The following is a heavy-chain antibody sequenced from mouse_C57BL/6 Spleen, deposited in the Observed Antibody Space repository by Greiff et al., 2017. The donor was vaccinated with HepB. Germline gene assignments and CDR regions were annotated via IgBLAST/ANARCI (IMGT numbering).Heavy chain of an antibody. V-gene: IGHV10-3*01. CDR3: VRDDSNYGYFDY. D-gene: IGHD2-5*01. CDR2: IRSKSSNYAT. Sequence: GGGLVPPKGSLKLSCAASGFTFNTYAMHWVRQAPGKGLEWVGRIRSKSSNYATYYADSVKDRFTISRDDSQSMLYLQMNNLKTEDTAMYYCVRDDSNYGYFDYWGQGTTLTVSS. CDR1: GFTFNTYA. J-gene: IGHJ2*01.